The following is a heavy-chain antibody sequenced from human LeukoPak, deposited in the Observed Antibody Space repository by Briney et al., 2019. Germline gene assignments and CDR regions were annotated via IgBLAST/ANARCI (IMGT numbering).Heavy chain of an antibody. CDR2: INPNSGGT. CDR1: GYTFTGYY. V-gene: IGHV1-2*04. CDR3: ARSIGAAGAGGGRFDY. D-gene: IGHD6-13*01. J-gene: IGHJ4*02. Sequence: GASVKVSCKASGYTFTGYYMHWVRQAPGQGLEWMGWINPNSGGTNYAQKFQGWVTMTRDTSISTAYMELSSLRSEDTAVYHCARSIGAAGAGGGRFDYWGQGTLVTVSS.